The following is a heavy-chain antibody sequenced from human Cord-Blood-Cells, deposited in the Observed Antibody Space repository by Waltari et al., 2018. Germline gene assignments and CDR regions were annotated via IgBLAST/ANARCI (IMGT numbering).Heavy chain of an antibody. Sequence: EVQLVESGGGLVQPGGSLRLSCAASGFTFSSYEMNWVRQASGKGLEWVSYISSSGRNIYYADSVKGRFTISRDNAKNALYLQMNSLRAEDTAVYYCARCIAVAGFDYWGQGTLVTVSS. CDR1: GFTFSSYE. CDR2: ISSSGRNI. D-gene: IGHD6-19*01. V-gene: IGHV3-48*03. J-gene: IGHJ4*02. CDR3: ARCIAVAGFDY.